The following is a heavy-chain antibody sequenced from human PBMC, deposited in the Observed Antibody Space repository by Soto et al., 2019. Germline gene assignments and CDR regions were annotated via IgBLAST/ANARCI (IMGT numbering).Heavy chain of an antibody. CDR3: ARGVSAGVDY. V-gene: IGHV1-8*01. CDR1: GYSFTSLD. Sequence: ASVKVSCKASGYSFTSLDINWVRQTAGQGLEWMGWMQPSTGRTGYAQKFQGGVTMTRDTSINTAYMELTTLTSDDTAFYYCARGVSAGVDYWGQGTLVTVSS. J-gene: IGHJ4*02. CDR2: MQPSTGRT. D-gene: IGHD1-26*01.